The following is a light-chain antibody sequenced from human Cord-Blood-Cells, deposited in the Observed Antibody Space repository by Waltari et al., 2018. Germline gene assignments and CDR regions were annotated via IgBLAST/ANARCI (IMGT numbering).Light chain of an antibody. J-gene: IGKJ1*01. CDR1: KSISSY. Sequence: DIQITQSPSSLSASVGDRVTITCRASKSISSYLNWYQQKPGKAPKLLIYAASSLQTGVPSRFSGSGSGTDFTLTISSLQPEDFATYYCQQSYSTPWTFGQGTKVEIK. CDR2: AAS. CDR3: QQSYSTPWT. V-gene: IGKV1-39*01.